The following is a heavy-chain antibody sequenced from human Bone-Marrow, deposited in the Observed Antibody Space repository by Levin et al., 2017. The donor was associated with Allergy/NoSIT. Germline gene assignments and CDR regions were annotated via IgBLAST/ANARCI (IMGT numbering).Heavy chain of an antibody. D-gene: IGHD3-16*01. V-gene: IGHV3-23*01. CDR1: GFTFGTYA. CDR2: ISASGGTT. J-gene: IGHJ4*01. Sequence: GESLKISCTASGFTFGTYAMSWVRPAPGKVLECVSGISASGGTTYYADSVKGLFTISRDNSRNTLYLQMNRLRADATPVYYCAKGRMMIKFGTVEYWGQGTLIAVSS. CDR3: AKGRMMIKFGTVEY.